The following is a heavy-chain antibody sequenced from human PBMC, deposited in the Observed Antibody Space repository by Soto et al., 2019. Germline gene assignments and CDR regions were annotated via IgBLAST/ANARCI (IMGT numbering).Heavy chain of an antibody. D-gene: IGHD5-12*01. CDR3: ARDGSGYDQIDY. CDR2: IYYSGST. V-gene: IGHV4-31*03. J-gene: IGHJ4*02. Sequence: QVQLQESGPGLVKPSQTLSLTCTVSGGSISSGDYYWSWIRQHPGKGLEWIGYIYYSGSTYYNPSLKIRVTISVDTSKNQFSLKLSSVPAADTDVYYCARDGSGYDQIDYWGQGTLVTVSS. CDR1: GGSISSGDYY.